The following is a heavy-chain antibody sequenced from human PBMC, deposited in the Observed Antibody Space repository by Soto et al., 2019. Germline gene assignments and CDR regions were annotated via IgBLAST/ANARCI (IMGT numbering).Heavy chain of an antibody. Sequence: GGSLRFSGIGSVITFGDYAMNWVRQAPGKGLECVSFIRSKAYCWTPEYAASVKGRFTISRDDSKSMAYLQMSSLTTEDTAGYYRPRSGTAVPNNCLEYWGQGT. CDR2: IRSKAYCWTP. J-gene: IGHJ4*02. CDR1: VITFGDYA. D-gene: IGHD1-1*01. CDR3: PRSGTAVPNNCLEY. V-gene: IGHV3-49*04.